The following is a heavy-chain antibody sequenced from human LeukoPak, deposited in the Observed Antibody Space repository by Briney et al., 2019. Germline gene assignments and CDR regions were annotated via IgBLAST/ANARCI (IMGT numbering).Heavy chain of an antibody. CDR1: GYTFTTYA. Sequence: ASVKVSCKASGYTFTTYAMHWVRQAPGQRLGWMGWINGDNGNTKYSQKFQGRVTITRDTSAYTGYMELRSLSSADTAVYFCARAPYDILTGYSLNWFDPWGQGTLVTVSS. D-gene: IGHD3-9*01. CDR2: INGDNGNT. V-gene: IGHV1-3*01. J-gene: IGHJ5*02. CDR3: ARAPYDILTGYSLNWFDP.